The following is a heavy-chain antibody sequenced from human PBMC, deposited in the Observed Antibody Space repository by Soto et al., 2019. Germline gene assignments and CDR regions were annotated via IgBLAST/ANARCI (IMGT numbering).Heavy chain of an antibody. CDR3: ASLSYSGSYYLHPFDY. CDR1: GGSISSNHYY. CDR2: VYYNENT. J-gene: IGHJ4*02. Sequence: SETLSLTCTVSGGSISSNHYYWGWVRQPPGKGLEWIGTVYYNENTYSNPSLRGRVTISEDTSKNQFSLKLSSVTAADTAVYFCASLSYSGSYYLHPFDYWGQGTLVTVSS. V-gene: IGHV4-39*01. D-gene: IGHD1-26*01.